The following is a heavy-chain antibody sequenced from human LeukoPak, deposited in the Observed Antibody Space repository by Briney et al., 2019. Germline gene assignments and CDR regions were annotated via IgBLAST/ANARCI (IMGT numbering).Heavy chain of an antibody. V-gene: IGHV1-69*05. CDR2: IIPIFGTA. J-gene: IGHJ4*02. CDR1: GYTFTSYG. D-gene: IGHD1-26*01. CDR3: ARPYSGSYSFDY. Sequence: ASVKVSCKASGYTFTSYGISWVRQAPGQGLEWMGGIIPIFGTANYAQKFRGRVTITTDESTSTAYMELSSLRSEDTAVYYCARPYSGSYSFDYWGQGTLVTVSS.